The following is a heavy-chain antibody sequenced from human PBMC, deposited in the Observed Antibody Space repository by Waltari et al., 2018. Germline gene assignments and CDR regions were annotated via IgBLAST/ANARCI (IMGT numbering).Heavy chain of an antibody. D-gene: IGHD1-26*01. J-gene: IGHJ4*02. CDR2: VNTQTGNP. V-gene: IGHV7-4-1*01. CDR1: GYTFTDYA. CDR3: SREALVGTNTIVDY. Sequence: QVHLEQSGSELKRPGASVRISCLTSGYTFTDYAINWVRQPPGQGLQWLGWVNTQTGNPTYAQGLSRRFVFSVDTSVATAYLQIDSLTTSDSAVYFCSREALVGTNTIVDYWGRGTLVTV.